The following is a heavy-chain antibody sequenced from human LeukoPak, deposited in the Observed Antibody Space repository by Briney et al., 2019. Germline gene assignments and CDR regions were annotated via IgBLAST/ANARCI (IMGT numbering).Heavy chain of an antibody. Sequence: KPSETLSLTCSVSGGSISTYSWSWIRQPPGKGLEWIGYISYTGSTNYNPSLKSRLTIAVDTSKNQFSLKLTSVTAADTAVYFCASLTTNFYYDTSGYSDTLYYFDYWGQGTLVTVSS. V-gene: IGHV4-59*01. CDR2: ISYTGST. CDR3: ASLTTNFYYDTSGYSDTLYYFDY. D-gene: IGHD3-22*01. J-gene: IGHJ4*02. CDR1: GGSISTYS.